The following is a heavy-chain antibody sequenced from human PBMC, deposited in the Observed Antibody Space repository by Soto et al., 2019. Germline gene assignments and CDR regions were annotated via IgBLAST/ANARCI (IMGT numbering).Heavy chain of an antibody. D-gene: IGHD6-6*01. J-gene: IGHJ6*02. CDR1: GYSIRSGYF. V-gene: IGHV4-38-2*02. CDR2: MYHSGIT. CDR3: ARSMYSTSAQLYYGMDV. Sequence: SETLSLTCTVSGYSIRSGYFWGWIRQPPGKGLEWIGSMYHSGITYYNLSLKSRVTISVDTSKNQLSLKLSSATAADTAVYYCARSMYSTSAQLYYGMDVWGQGTTVTVSS.